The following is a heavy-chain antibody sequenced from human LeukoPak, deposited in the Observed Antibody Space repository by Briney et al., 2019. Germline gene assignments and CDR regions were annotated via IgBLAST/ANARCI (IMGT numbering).Heavy chain of an antibody. V-gene: IGHV1-46*01. Sequence: ASVKVSCKASGYTFTSYYMHWVRQAPGQGLEWMGIINPSGGSTSYAQKFQGRVTMTRDMSTSTVYMELSSLRSEETAVYYCARDFLNCYDSSGNWFDPWGQGTLVTVSS. CDR1: GYTFTSYY. D-gene: IGHD3-22*01. J-gene: IGHJ5*02. CDR3: ARDFLNCYDSSGNWFDP. CDR2: INPSGGST.